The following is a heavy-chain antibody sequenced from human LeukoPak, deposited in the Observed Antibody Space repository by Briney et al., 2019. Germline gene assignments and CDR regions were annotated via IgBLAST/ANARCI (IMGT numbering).Heavy chain of an antibody. D-gene: IGHD2-2*01. V-gene: IGHV4-59*01. CDR2: IYYSGST. Sequence: SETLSLTCTVSGGSISSYYWSWLRQPPGKGLEWIGYIYYSGSTNYNPSLKSRVTISVDTSKNQFSLKLSSVTAADTAVYYCARVGCSSTSCYPGDAFDIWGQGTMVTVSS. J-gene: IGHJ3*02. CDR1: GGSISSYY. CDR3: ARVGCSSTSCYPGDAFDI.